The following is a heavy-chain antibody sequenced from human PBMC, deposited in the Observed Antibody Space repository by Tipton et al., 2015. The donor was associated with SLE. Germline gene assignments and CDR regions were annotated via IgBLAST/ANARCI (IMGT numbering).Heavy chain of an antibody. CDR2: IYSGGNT. Sequence: SLRLSCAASGFTVSRNYMSWVRQAPGKGLDWVAIIYSGGNTYFADSVKGRFSISRDNSKKTLYVQMNSLRAEDTAIYYCAREDAEGDHIDYWGQGALVTVSS. J-gene: IGHJ4*02. D-gene: IGHD2-21*02. CDR3: AREDAEGDHIDY. V-gene: IGHV3-53*01. CDR1: GFTVSRNY.